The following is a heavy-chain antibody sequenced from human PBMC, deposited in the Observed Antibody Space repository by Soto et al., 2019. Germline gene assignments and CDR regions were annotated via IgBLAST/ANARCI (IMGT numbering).Heavy chain of an antibody. D-gene: IGHD3-22*01. V-gene: IGHV1-18*01. CDR1: GYTFTNFG. CDR2: ISAYNGNT. CDR3: ARDISHSSPSDAFDI. Sequence: GASVKVSCKASGYTFTNFGISWVRQAPGQGLEWMGWISAYNGNTNYAQNFQGRVTMTTDTSTSTAYMELRSLRSDDTAVYYCARDISHSSPSDAFDIWGQGTMVTVSS. J-gene: IGHJ3*02.